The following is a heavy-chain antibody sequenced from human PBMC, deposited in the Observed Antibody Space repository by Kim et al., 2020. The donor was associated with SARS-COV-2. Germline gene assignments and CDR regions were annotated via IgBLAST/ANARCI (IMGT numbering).Heavy chain of an antibody. D-gene: IGHD1-7*01. CDR2: ISGYNGHS. CDR1: GYIFTAYN. V-gene: IGHV1-18*04. CDR3: SREFCWKYVDGMDV. Sequence: ASVKVSCKASGYIFTAYNISWVRQAPGQGLEWMGWISGYNGHSDYTQNFQGRVTMTTDTSTSTAYMELRSLRTGDTAVYYCSREFCWKYVDGMDVWGQGT. J-gene: IGHJ6*02.